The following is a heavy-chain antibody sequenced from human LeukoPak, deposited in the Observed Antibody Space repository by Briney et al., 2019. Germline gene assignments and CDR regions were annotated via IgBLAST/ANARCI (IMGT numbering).Heavy chain of an antibody. CDR1: GYSISSGYF. CDR2: IYYSGST. CDR3: ARGSTYYYDSSGYLRNAFDI. J-gene: IGHJ3*02. Sequence: SSETLSLTCTVSGYSISSGYFWSWIRQPPGKGLEWIGYIYYSGSTNYNPSLKSRVTISVDTSKNQFSLKLSSVTAADTAVYYCARGSTYYYDSSGYLRNAFDIWGQGTMVTVSS. V-gene: IGHV4-61*01. D-gene: IGHD3-22*01.